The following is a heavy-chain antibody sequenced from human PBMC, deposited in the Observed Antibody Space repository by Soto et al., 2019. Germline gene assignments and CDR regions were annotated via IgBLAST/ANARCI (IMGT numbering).Heavy chain of an antibody. D-gene: IGHD6-13*01. CDR2: IIPIFGTA. CDR1: GGTLSSSA. V-gene: IGHV1-69*01. CDR3: ARRDIAAAGSDY. J-gene: IGHJ4*02. Sequence: GASVKVSCKGSGGTLSSSAISRVRQAPGQGLGWMGGIIPIFGTATYAQKFQGRVTITADESTSTAYMELSSLRSEDTAVYYCARRDIAAAGSDYWGQGTLVTVSS.